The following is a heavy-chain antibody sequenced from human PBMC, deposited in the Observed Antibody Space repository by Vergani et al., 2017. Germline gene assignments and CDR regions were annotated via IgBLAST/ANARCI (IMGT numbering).Heavy chain of an antibody. CDR3: ARVADVDTAMVGFDY. D-gene: IGHD5-18*01. Sequence: QVQLQQWGAGLLKPSETLSHTCAVYGGSFSGYYWSWIRQPPGKGLEWIGEINHSGSTNYNPSLKSRVTISVDTSKNQFSLKLSSVTAADTAVYYCARVADVDTAMVGFDYWGQGTLVTVSS. CDR2: INHSGST. CDR1: GGSFSGYY. V-gene: IGHV4-34*01. J-gene: IGHJ4*02.